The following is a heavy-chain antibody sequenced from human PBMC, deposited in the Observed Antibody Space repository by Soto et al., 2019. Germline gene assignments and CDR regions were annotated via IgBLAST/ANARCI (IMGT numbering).Heavy chain of an antibody. D-gene: IGHD4-4*01. V-gene: IGHV3-21*01. Sequence: GGSLRLSCAVSGFAFSSYSVNWVRQAPGKGLEWVSSISTSGDTYYADSVKGRLAISRDNAKNSLYLQMTSLRVEDTAVYYCARGADYSNSNFDYWGQGT. CDR3: ARGADYSNSNFDY. J-gene: IGHJ4*02. CDR2: ISTSGDT. CDR1: GFAFSSYS.